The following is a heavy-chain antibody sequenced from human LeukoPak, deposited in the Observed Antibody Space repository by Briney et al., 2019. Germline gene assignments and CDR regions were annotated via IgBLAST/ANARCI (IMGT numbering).Heavy chain of an antibody. Sequence: GGSLRLSCAASGFTVSNNYMNWVRQAPGKGLEWVSVIYSGGSTYYADSVKGRFTISRDNSKNTLYLQMKSLRPEDTAVYYCARDSSFEYWGQGTLVTVAS. CDR2: IYSGGST. D-gene: IGHD6-13*01. CDR1: GFTVSNNY. CDR3: ARDSSFEY. V-gene: IGHV3-66*02. J-gene: IGHJ4*02.